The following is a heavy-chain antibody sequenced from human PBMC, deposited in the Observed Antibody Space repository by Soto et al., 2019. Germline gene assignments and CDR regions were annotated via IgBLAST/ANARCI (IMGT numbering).Heavy chain of an antibody. D-gene: IGHD1-26*01. Sequence: GGSLRLSCAASGFTFSSYAMSWVRQAPGKGLEWVSAISGSGGSTYYADSVKGRFTISRDNSKNTLYLQMNSLRAEDTAVYYCAKDTYSGSYRPYYFDYWGQGTLVTVSS. CDR2: ISGSGGST. V-gene: IGHV3-23*01. J-gene: IGHJ4*02. CDR1: GFTFSSYA. CDR3: AKDTYSGSYRPYYFDY.